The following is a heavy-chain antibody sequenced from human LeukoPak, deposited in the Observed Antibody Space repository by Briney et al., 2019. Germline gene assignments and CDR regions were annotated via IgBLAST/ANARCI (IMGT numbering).Heavy chain of an antibody. CDR1: GFTFSSYW. CDR2: INSDGSST. J-gene: IGHJ4*02. D-gene: IGHD3-10*01. CDR3: ARGGEEVNYDY. V-gene: IGHV3-74*01. Sequence: GGSLRLSCAASGFTFSSYWMHWVRQAPGKGLVWVSRINSDGSSTSYADSVKGRFTISRDNAKNTLYLQMNSLKAEDTAVYYCARGGEEVNYDYWGQGTLVTVSS.